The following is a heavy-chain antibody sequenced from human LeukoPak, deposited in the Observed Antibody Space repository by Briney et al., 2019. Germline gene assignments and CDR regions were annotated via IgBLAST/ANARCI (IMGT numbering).Heavy chain of an antibody. CDR2: IFPSGGGI. Sequence: GGSLRLSCEASGFTFSTFAMIWVRQPPGKGLEWVSSIFPSGGGIHYADSVRGRFTISRDNSKNTVYLQMNNMRVDDTAVYYRARVAGWHWFDPWGQGTLVTVSS. J-gene: IGHJ5*02. CDR1: GFTFSTFA. D-gene: IGHD6-19*01. V-gene: IGHV3-23*01. CDR3: ARVAGWHWFDP.